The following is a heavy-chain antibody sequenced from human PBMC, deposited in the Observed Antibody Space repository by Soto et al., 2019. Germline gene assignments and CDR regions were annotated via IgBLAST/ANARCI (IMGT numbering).Heavy chain of an antibody. D-gene: IGHD6-19*01. CDR3: ARDRSSGWLDF. Sequence: QVQLVESGGGVVQSGRSLRLSCAASGFTFSRYGMHWVRQAPGKGLEWVAVIWYDGSNKDYADSVKGRFTISRDNSKNTLYLQMNSLRAEDTAVYYCARDRSSGWLDFWGQGTLVTVSS. V-gene: IGHV3-33*01. J-gene: IGHJ4*02. CDR2: IWYDGSNK. CDR1: GFTFSRYG.